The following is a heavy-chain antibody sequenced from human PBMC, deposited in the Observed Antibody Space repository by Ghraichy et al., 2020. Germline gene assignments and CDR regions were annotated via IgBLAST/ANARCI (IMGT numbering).Heavy chain of an antibody. Sequence: GGSLRLSCAASGFTVSSNYMNWVRQAPGKGLEWVSVIYSGGSTYYADSVKGRFTISRDNSKNTLYLQKNSLRAEDTAVYYCARDFPSSSWYYYSMDVWGQGTTVTVSS. CDR1: GFTVSSNY. J-gene: IGHJ6*02. D-gene: IGHD6-13*01. CDR2: IYSGGST. CDR3: ARDFPSSSWYYYSMDV. V-gene: IGHV3-66*02.